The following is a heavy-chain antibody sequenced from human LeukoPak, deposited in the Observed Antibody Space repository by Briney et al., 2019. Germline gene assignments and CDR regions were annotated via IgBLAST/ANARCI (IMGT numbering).Heavy chain of an antibody. Sequence: SQTLSLTCTVSGGSISSGSYYWSWIWQPAGKGLEWIGRIYTSGSTNYNPSLKSRVTISVDTSKNQFSLKLSSVTAADTAVYYCARELYDFWSGYYYGPSYNWFDPWGQGTLVTVSS. J-gene: IGHJ5*02. CDR2: IYTSGST. V-gene: IGHV4-61*02. CDR3: ARELYDFWSGYYYGPSYNWFDP. D-gene: IGHD3-3*01. CDR1: GGSISSGSYY.